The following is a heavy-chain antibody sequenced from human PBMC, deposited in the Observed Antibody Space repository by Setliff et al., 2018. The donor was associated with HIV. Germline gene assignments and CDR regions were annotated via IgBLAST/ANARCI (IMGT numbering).Heavy chain of an antibody. J-gene: IGHJ1*01. CDR1: GGSFSGYY. CDR2: ITDSGGS. Sequence: TSETLSLTCAVYGGSFSGYYWTWTRQSPGKGLEWIGEITDSGGSKYNPSLESRVTISVDTSKNQFSLNLTSVTVADTGIYYCASPYSGSYSGFQYWGQGTLVTVSS. D-gene: IGHD1-26*01. V-gene: IGHV4-34*01. CDR3: ASPYSGSYSGFQY.